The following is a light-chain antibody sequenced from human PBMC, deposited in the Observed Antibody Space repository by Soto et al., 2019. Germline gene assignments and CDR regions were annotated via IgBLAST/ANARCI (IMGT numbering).Light chain of an antibody. V-gene: IGKV3-15*01. CDR2: GPS. CDR3: KQYNNWPPWT. CDR1: KRLSQI. Sequence: IVMTQSPATVCVSXGDRDTLFCMARKRLSQILSWYRQKPGKATRLLXXGPSTRATGIQARLIGSGSGKEFTLNISSLQSEEFAVYYCKQYNNWPPWTFGQGTKVDIK. J-gene: IGKJ1*01.